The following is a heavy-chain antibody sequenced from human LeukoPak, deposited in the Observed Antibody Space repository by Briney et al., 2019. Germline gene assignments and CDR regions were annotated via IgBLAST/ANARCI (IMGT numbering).Heavy chain of an antibody. CDR2: IDWDDDK. V-gene: IGHV2-70*11. CDR1: GFSLSTSGMC. CDR3: ARIRYCSGGSCYSFDY. J-gene: IGHJ4*02. Sequence: SGPTLVNPTQTLTLTCTFSGFSLSTSGMCVSWIRQPPGKALEWLARIDWDDDKYYSTSLKTRLTISKDTSKNQVVLTMTNMDPVDTATYYCARIRYCSGGSCYSFDYWGQGTLVTVSS. D-gene: IGHD2-15*01.